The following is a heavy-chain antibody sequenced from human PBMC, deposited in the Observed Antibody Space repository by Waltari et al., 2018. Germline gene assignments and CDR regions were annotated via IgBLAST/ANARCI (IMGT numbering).Heavy chain of an antibody. CDR2: INPNSGGT. J-gene: IGHJ4*02. CDR3: ARDKPIGYCSGGSCLLGWDY. D-gene: IGHD2-15*01. Sequence: QVQLVQSGAEVKKPGASVKVSCKASGYTFTGYYMHWVRQAPGQGLEWMGRINPNSGGTNYAQKFQGRVTMTRDTSISTAYMELSRLRSDDTAVYYCARDKPIGYCSGGSCLLGWDYWGQGTLVTVSS. CDR1: GYTFTGYY. V-gene: IGHV1-2*06.